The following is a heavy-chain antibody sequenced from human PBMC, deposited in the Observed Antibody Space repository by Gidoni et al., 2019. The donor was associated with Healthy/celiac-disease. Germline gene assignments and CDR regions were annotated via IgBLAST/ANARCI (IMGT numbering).Heavy chain of an antibody. CDR2: INPDSGGT. V-gene: IGHV1-2*06. J-gene: IGHJ4*02. CDR1: GYTFTGYY. D-gene: IGHD3-3*01. CDR3: ARSYYDFWSGLHY. Sequence: QVPLVQSGAEVKKPGASVKVSCKSSGYTFTGYYMHWVRQAPGQGLEWMGRINPDSGGTNYEKKFKGRVTMTRDTSISTAYMELSRLRSDDTAVYYCARSYYDFWSGLHYWGQGTLVTVSS.